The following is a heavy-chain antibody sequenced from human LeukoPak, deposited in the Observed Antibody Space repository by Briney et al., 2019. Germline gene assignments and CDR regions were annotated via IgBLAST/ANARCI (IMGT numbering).Heavy chain of an antibody. Sequence: GGSLRLSCAASGFTFNKYTMNWVRQAPGKGLEWVAVISYDGSNKYYADSVKGRFTISRDNSKNTLYLQMNSLRAEDTAVYYCAKPTPDLDYYDSSGYFDYWGQGTLVTVSS. V-gene: IGHV3-30*18. CDR2: ISYDGSNK. D-gene: IGHD3-22*01. CDR1: GFTFNKYT. CDR3: AKPTPDLDYYDSSGYFDY. J-gene: IGHJ4*02.